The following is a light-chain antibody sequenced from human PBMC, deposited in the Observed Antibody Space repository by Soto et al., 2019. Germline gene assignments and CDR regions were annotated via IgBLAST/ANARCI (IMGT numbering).Light chain of an antibody. V-gene: IGKV1-5*03. J-gene: IGKJ1*01. CDR2: KAS. CDR3: QQYDSYST. CDR1: QSISRY. Sequence: DIQMTQSPSTLSASVGDRVSITCRASQSISRYLAWYQQKPGKAPKLLIYKASSLEGGVPSRFSGSGSGTEFILTISSLQPDDFATYYCQQYDSYSTFGQGTKVDNK.